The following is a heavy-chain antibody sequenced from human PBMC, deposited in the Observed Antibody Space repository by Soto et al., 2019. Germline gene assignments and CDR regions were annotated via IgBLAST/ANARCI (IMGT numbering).Heavy chain of an antibody. D-gene: IGHD2-15*01. V-gene: IGHV4-30-2*01. Sequence: SETLSLTCAVSGASIISVGYSWSWIRQPPGKGLEWIGYIYHSGSTYYNPSLKSRGTISVDRSKNQFSLKLSSVTAADTAVYYCARGHCSGGSCYSGAFDIWGQGTMVTVSS. CDR2: IYHSGST. CDR1: GASIISVGYS. J-gene: IGHJ3*02. CDR3: ARGHCSGGSCYSGAFDI.